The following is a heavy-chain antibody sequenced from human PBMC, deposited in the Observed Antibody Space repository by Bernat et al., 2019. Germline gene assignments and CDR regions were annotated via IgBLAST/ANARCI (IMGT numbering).Heavy chain of an antibody. Sequence: EVQLVESGGGLVQPGGSLRLSCAASGFTFSSYWMSWVRQAPGKGLEWVANIKQDGSEKYYVDSVKGRFTISRDNAKKSVYLQMKSLRAEYTAVYYCATLVVPGYYSYMDVWGKGTTVTVSS. V-gene: IGHV3-7*01. CDR3: ATLVVPGYYSYMDV. CDR2: IKQDGSEK. J-gene: IGHJ6*03. CDR1: GFTFSSYW. D-gene: IGHD2-2*01.